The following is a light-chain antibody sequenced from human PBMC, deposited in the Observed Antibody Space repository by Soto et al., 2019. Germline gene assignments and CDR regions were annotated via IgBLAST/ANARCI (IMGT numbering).Light chain of an antibody. CDR2: DAS. J-gene: IGKJ4*01. CDR3: QQYNNWPLT. CDR1: QSVSSSY. V-gene: IGKV3D-15*01. Sequence: EIVLTQSPGPLSLSPGERATLSCRASQSVSSSYLAWYQQKPGQPPRLLIYDASTRATGIPARFSGSQSGTEFTLTISSLLSEDFAVYSCQQYNNWPLTFGGGTKVDI.